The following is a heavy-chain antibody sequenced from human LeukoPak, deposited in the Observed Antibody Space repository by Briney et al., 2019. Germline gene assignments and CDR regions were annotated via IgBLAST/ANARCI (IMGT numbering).Heavy chain of an antibody. CDR2: IYYSGST. D-gene: IGHD4-11*01. CDR1: GGSIGSYY. V-gene: IGHV4-59*01. CDR3: ASSIYQDRFDY. Sequence: SETLSLTCTVSGGSIGSYYWSWIRQPPGKGLEWIGYIYYSGSTNYNPSLKSRVTISVDTSKNQFSLKLSSVTAADTAVYYCASSIYQDRFDYWGQGTLVTVSS. J-gene: IGHJ4*02.